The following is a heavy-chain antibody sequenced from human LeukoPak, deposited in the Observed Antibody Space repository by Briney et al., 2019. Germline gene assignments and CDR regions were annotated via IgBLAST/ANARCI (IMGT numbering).Heavy chain of an antibody. J-gene: IGHJ4*02. Sequence: SETLSLTCTVSGGSISSYYWSWIRQPPGKGLEWIGSMYYSGSTNYNPSLRSRVTISVDTSKNQFSLKLSSVTAADTAVYYCARGSSNYYFDYWGQGTLVTVSS. CDR2: MYYSGST. CDR3: ARGSSNYYFDY. CDR1: GGSISSYY. V-gene: IGHV4-59*01.